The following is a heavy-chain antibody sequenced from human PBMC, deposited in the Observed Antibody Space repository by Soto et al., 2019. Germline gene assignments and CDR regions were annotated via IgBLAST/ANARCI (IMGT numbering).Heavy chain of an antibody. V-gene: IGHV3-7*05. CDR2: IKQDGSEK. D-gene: IGHD3-10*01. Sequence: EVQLVESGGGLVQPGGSLRLSCAASGFTFSSYWMSWVRQAPGKGLEWVANIKQDGSEKYYVDSVKGRFIISRDNAKNSLYLQMNSLRAEDTAVYYCARAELVRGYYYYGMDVWGQGTTVTVSS. J-gene: IGHJ6*02. CDR1: GFTFSSYW. CDR3: ARAELVRGYYYYGMDV.